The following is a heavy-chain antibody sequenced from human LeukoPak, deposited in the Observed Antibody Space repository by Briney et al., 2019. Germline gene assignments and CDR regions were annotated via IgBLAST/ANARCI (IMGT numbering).Heavy chain of an antibody. CDR3: ARDDFDHYFDY. CDR1: GGSISSGDYY. D-gene: IGHD3-9*01. J-gene: IGHJ4*02. CDR2: IYYSGST. Sequence: SQTLSLTCTVSGGSISSGDYYWSWIPQPPGKGLEGIGYIYYSGSTYYNPSLKSRVTISVDTSKNQFSLKLSSVTAADTAVYYCARDDFDHYFDYWGQGTPVTVSS. V-gene: IGHV4-30-4*01.